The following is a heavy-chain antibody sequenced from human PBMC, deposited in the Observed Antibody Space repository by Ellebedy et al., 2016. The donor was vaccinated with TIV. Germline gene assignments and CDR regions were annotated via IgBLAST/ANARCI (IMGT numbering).Heavy chain of an antibody. CDR1: GGSISSYY. D-gene: IGHD1-26*01. CDR2: IYHSGST. J-gene: IGHJ4*02. V-gene: IGHV4-59*04. CDR3: ARREANAYFDY. Sequence: SETLSLTCTVSGGSISSYYWSWIRQPPGKGLEWIGYIYHSGSTYYNPSLKSRVIMSVDTSKNQFSLKLSSVTAADTAVYYCARREANAYFDYWGQGTLVTVSS.